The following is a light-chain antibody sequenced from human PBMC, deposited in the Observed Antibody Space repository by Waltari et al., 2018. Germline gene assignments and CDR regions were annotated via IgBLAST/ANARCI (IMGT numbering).Light chain of an antibody. Sequence: DIQMTHSPSSLSASVGYRVTNPCRASQSISRYLKWYQQKPWKAPNLLIYAASSLQSGVPSRFSGSGSGTDFTLTISSLQPEDFATYYCQQSYSTPTFGGGTKVEIK. J-gene: IGKJ4*01. V-gene: IGKV1-39*01. CDR3: QQSYSTPT. CDR2: AAS. CDR1: QSISRY.